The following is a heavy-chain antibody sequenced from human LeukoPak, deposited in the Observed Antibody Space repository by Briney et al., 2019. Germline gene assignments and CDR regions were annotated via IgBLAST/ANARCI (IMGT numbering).Heavy chain of an antibody. CDR2: IYYSGST. CDR3: AIGTDYYGSGSYYRHPFDY. Sequence: PETPSLTCTVSGGSLSSYYWSWIRPPPGKGLEWIGYIYYSGSTNYNPSLKSRATISLPTSKNQFSLILSSVSAADTAVYYCAIGTDYYGSGSYYRHPFDYWGQGTLVTVSS. V-gene: IGHV4-59*12. CDR1: GGSLSSYY. D-gene: IGHD3-10*01. J-gene: IGHJ4*02.